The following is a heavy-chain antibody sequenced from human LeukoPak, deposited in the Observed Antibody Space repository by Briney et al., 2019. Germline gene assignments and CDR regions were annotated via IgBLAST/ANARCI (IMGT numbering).Heavy chain of an antibody. CDR2: TYYRSKWYN. D-gene: IGHD4-17*01. Sequence: SQTLSLTCAISGDSVSSNSAAWNWIRQSPSRGLEWPGRTYYRSKWYNDYAVSVKSRITINPDTSKNQFSLQLNSVTPEDTAVYYCARETYGTLPYYYYYGMDVWGQGTTVTVSS. J-gene: IGHJ6*02. V-gene: IGHV6-1*01. CDR3: ARETYGTLPYYYYYGMDV. CDR1: GDSVSSNSAA.